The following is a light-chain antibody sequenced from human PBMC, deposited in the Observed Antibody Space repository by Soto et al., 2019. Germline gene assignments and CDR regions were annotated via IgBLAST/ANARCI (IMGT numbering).Light chain of an antibody. CDR3: QQYNIWPLT. V-gene: IGKV3-20*01. J-gene: IGKJ4*01. CDR1: QSVSSSY. Sequence: EIVLTQSPGTLSLSPGERATLSCRASQSVSSSYLAWYQQKPGQAPRLLIYGASSRATGIPDRFSGSGSGTDFTLPIRRLEPEDSAVYCCQQYNIWPLTLGGRTKVDIK. CDR2: GAS.